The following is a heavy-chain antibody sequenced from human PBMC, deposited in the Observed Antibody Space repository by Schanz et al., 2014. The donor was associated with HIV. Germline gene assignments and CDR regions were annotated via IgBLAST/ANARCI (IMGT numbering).Heavy chain of an antibody. CDR2: ISYDGRNK. J-gene: IGHJ4*02. Sequence: QVQLVESGGGVVQPGRSLRLSCAASGFSFSNYGMHWVRQAPGKGLEWMGVISYDGRNKYYADSVKGRFTISRDNSKNTLYLQMNSLRAEDTAVYYCAKVVRFAMVTAPYYFDSWGQGTLVTVSS. CDR1: GFSFSNYG. CDR3: AKVVRFAMVTAPYYFDS. D-gene: IGHD2-15*01. V-gene: IGHV3-30*18.